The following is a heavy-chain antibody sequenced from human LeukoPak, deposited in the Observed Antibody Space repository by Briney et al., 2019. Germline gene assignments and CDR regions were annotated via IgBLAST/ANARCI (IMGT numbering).Heavy chain of an antibody. CDR2: INTNTGDP. J-gene: IGHJ4*02. Sequence: ASVKVSCKASGYTFTSYAMNWVREAPGQGLEWMGWINTNTGDPTYAQGLTGRFVFSLDTSVSTAYLQISSLKAEDTAVYYCAIWYCSGGRCYSNARTFDYWGQGTRVTVSS. CDR3: AIWYCSGGRCYSNARTFDY. CDR1: GYTFTSYA. V-gene: IGHV7-4-1*02. D-gene: IGHD2-15*01.